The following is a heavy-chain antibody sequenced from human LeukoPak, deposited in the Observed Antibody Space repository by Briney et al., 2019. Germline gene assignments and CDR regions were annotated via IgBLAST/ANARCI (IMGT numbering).Heavy chain of an antibody. J-gene: IGHJ6*02. CDR2: ISSSSSDI. CDR3: ATDSYGVYAYFYYYCMDV. CDR1: GFTFSSYS. D-gene: IGHD4-17*01. V-gene: IGHV3-21*01. Sequence: PGGSLRLSCAASGFTFSSYSINWVRQAPGKGLEWVSSISSSSSDIYYADSVKGRFTISRDNSKNKLYLQMNSLRAEDTAVYYCATDSYGVYAYFYYYCMDVWGQGTTVTVSS.